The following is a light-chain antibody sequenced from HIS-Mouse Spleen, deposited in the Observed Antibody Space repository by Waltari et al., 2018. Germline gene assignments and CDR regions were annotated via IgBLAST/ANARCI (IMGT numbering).Light chain of an antibody. CDR3: SSYTSSSTLV. Sequence: QSALTQPASVSGSPGQSITISCTGTSSDVGGYNYVSWYQQHPGKAPKLMIDDVSNRPSGLPNRFSGSKSGNTASLTISGLQAEDEADYDCSSYTSSSTLVFGGGTKLTVL. CDR1: SSDVGGYNY. V-gene: IGLV2-14*03. CDR2: DVS. J-gene: IGLJ2*01.